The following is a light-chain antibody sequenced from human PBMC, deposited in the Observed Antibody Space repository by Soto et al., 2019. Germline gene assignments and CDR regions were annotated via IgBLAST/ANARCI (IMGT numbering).Light chain of an antibody. V-gene: IGLV2-14*01. CDR2: DVI. CDR3: TSYTSSVTLV. CDR1: SSDVGAYNY. J-gene: IGLJ3*02. Sequence: QSALTQPASVSGSPGQSSTISCTGTSSDVGAYNYVSWYQQHPGKVPKLIIYDVINRPSGVSSRFSGSKSVNTASLTISGLHAEDEADYYCTSYTSSVTLVFGGGTKLTVL.